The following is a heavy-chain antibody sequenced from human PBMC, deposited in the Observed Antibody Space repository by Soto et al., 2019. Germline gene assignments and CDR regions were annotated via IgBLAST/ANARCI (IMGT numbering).Heavy chain of an antibody. V-gene: IGHV1-18*01. J-gene: IGHJ4*02. CDR2: ISAYNGKT. D-gene: IGHD4-17*01. Sequence: QVQLVQSGAEVKKPGASVKVSCKASGYTFTGYGIGSVRQAPGQGLEWMGWISAYNGKTLYSEKLQGRVTMTTDTSTSTVFMEVRSLTYDYTAVYYCARSRTDYGDDGVPLKHWGQGTLVTVSS. CDR1: GYTFTGYG. CDR3: ARSRTDYGDDGVPLKH.